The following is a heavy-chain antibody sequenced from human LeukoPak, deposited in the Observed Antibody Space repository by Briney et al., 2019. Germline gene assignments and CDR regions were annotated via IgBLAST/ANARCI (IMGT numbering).Heavy chain of an antibody. J-gene: IGHJ4*02. CDR3: ARMSHDY. CDR2: INHSGST. CDR1: GGSFSGYY. Sequence: SETLSLTCAVYGGSFSGYYWSWIRQPPGKGLEWIGEINHSGSTNYNPPLKSRVTISVDTSKNQFSLKLSSVTAADTAVYYCARMSHDYWGQGTLVTVSS. V-gene: IGHV4-34*01.